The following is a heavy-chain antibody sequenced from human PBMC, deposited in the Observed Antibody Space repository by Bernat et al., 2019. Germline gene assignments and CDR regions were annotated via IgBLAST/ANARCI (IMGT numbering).Heavy chain of an antibody. CDR1: GGSFSGYY. J-gene: IGHJ4*02. D-gene: IGHD2/OR15-2a*01. V-gene: IGHV4-34*01. CDR2: ISHSGST. Sequence: QVQLQQWGAGLLKPSETLSLTCAVYGGSFSGYYWSWIRQPPGKGLEWIGEISHSGSTNYNPSLKSRVTISVDTSKNQFSLKLSSVTAADTAVYYCARSKLLSYLDYWGQGTLVTVSS. CDR3: ARSKLLSYLDY.